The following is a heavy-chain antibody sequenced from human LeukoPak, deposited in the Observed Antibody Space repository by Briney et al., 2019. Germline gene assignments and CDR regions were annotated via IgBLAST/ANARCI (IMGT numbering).Heavy chain of an antibody. V-gene: IGHV3-21*01. Sequence: GGSLRLSCAASGFTFSNYAMSWVRQAPGKGLEWVSSISSSSSYIYYADSVKGRFTISRDNAKNSLYLQMNSLRAEDTAVYYCARARSGIPPPPGYWGQGTLVTVSS. CDR2: ISSSSSYI. J-gene: IGHJ4*02. CDR1: GFTFSNYA. CDR3: ARARSGIPPPPGY. D-gene: IGHD6-13*01.